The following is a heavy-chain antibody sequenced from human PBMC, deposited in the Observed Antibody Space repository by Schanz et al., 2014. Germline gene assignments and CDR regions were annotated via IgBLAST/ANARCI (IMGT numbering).Heavy chain of an antibody. D-gene: IGHD3-16*01. CDR1: GFSFSTYA. J-gene: IGHJ4*02. CDR2: ISGRGDST. CDR3: AKHRHYADNNGYPGIDY. V-gene: IGHV3-23*04. Sequence: EVQLVESGGGLAQPGGSLRLSCAASGFSFSTYAMNWVRQAPGSGQEWVSLISGRGDSTHYADSVKGPFTISRDNSRKTLSLQMNSLRAEDTAVYYCAKHRHYADNNGYPGIDYWGQGTLVTVS.